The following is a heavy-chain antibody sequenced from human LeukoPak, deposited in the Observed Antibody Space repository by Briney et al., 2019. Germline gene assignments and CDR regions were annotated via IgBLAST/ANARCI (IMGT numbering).Heavy chain of an antibody. CDR3: ARSVLLWYGGDDI. CDR1: GGSISSHY. CDR2: IFNSGSI. J-gene: IGHJ3*02. Sequence: SETLSLTCTVSGGSISSHYWSWLRQPPGKGLEWIGYIFNSGSISYNPSLKSRVTISVDTSKNQFSLKLSSVTAADTAVYYCARSVLLWYGGDDIWGQGTMVTVSS. V-gene: IGHV4-59*08. D-gene: IGHD3-10*01.